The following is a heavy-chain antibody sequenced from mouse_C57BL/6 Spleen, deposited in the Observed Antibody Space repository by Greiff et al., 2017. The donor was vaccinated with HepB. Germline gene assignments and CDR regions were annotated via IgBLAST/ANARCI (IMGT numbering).Heavy chain of an antibody. Sequence: EVQLVESEGGLVQPGSSMKLSCTASGFTFSDYYMAWVRQVPEKGLEWVANINYDGSSTYYLDSLKSRFIISRDNAKNILYLQMSSLKSEDTATYYCARDGCFPYYAMDYWGQGTSVTVSS. D-gene: IGHD2-2*01. CDR2: INYDGSST. CDR1: GFTFSDYY. J-gene: IGHJ4*01. CDR3: ARDGCFPYYAMDY. V-gene: IGHV5-16*01.